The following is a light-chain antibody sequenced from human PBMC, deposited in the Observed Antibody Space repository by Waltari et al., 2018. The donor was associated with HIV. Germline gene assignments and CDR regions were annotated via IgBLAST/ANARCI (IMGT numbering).Light chain of an antibody. V-gene: IGLV3-21*02. J-gene: IGLJ2*01. CDR1: NIGTYS. Sequence: SYVLTQPPSVSVSPGQTAKMSCGNIGTYSVQWYRQNPGRSPVLGVSGDSERFSGTPARMSGANSGSRATLTISNVEAGDEAFYYCQVWDRSYKEAVFGGGT. CDR2: GDS. CDR3: QVWDRSYKEAV.